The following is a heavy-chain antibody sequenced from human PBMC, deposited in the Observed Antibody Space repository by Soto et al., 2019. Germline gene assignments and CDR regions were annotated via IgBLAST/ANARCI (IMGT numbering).Heavy chain of an antibody. CDR1: GYTFTGYY. D-gene: IGHD6-6*01. Sequence: SVKVSCKASGYTFTGYYMHWVRQAPGQGLEWMGGIIPIFGTANYAQKFQGRVTITADESTSTAYMELSSLRSEDTAVYYCARSNSSSSFIRYYYYGMDVWGQGTTVTVSS. J-gene: IGHJ6*02. CDR3: ARSNSSSSFIRYYYYGMDV. V-gene: IGHV1-69*13. CDR2: IIPIFGTA.